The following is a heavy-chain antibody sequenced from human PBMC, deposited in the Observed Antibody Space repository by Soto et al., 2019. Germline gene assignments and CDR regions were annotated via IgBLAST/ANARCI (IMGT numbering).Heavy chain of an antibody. CDR2: INAGNGNT. CDR3: ARAVAVPADFDY. J-gene: IGHJ4*02. V-gene: IGHV1-3*05. D-gene: IGHD6-19*01. Sequence: QVQLVQSGAEEKKPGASVKVSCKASGYTFTGYAMHWVRQAPGQRLEWMGWINAGNGNTKYSQKFQGRVTITRDTSASAAYMELSSLSSEDTAVYYCARAVAVPADFDYWGLGTLVTVSS. CDR1: GYTFTGYA.